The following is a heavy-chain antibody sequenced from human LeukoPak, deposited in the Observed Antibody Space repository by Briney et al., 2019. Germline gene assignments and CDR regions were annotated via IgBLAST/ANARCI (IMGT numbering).Heavy chain of an antibody. CDR2: IYYSEST. Sequence: PSDTLSLTCTLSGRSISIYYWSCLPQPPGKGLECIGYIYYSESTNYNPSLKSRVTISVDTSKSHFSLKLSSVTAADPAVYYCARETQPYSSGWHQTDYYGMDVWGQGTTVTVSS. J-gene: IGHJ6*02. CDR3: ARETQPYSSGWHQTDYYGMDV. V-gene: IGHV4-59*01. D-gene: IGHD6-19*01. CDR1: GRSISIYY.